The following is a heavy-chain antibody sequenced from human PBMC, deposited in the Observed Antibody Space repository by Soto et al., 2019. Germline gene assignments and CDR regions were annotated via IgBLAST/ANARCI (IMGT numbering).Heavy chain of an antibody. CDR3: AMLNCSGGSCSHL. V-gene: IGHV4-39*01. J-gene: IGHJ2*01. Sequence: SETLSLTCTVSGGSISSSSYYWGWIRQPPGKGLEWIGSIYYSGSTYYNPSLKSRVTISVDTSKNQFSLKLSSVTAADTAVYYCAMLNCSGGSCSHLWGRGTLVTVSS. CDR2: IYYSGST. CDR1: GGSISSSSYY. D-gene: IGHD2-15*01.